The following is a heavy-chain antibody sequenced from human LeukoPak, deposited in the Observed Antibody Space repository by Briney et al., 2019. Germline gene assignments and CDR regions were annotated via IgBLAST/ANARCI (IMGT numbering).Heavy chain of an antibody. J-gene: IGHJ4*02. CDR1: GFTFSSYS. V-gene: IGHV3-21*01. CDR2: ISSSSSYI. D-gene: IGHD6-13*01. Sequence: GGSLRLSCAASGFTFSSYSMNWVRQAPGKGLEWVSSISSSSSYIYYADSVKGRFTISRDNSKNTLYLQMNSLRAEDTAVYYCAKDSSRASIAAAGDWGQGTLVTVSS. CDR3: AKDSSRASIAAAGD.